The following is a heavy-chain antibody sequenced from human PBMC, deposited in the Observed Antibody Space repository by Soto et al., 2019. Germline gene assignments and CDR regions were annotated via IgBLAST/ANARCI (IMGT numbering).Heavy chain of an antibody. V-gene: IGHV4-30-2*01. CDR3: AGMPYTSGLRFDP. CDR1: GGSISSGGYS. J-gene: IGHJ5*02. CDR2: IYQSGIT. Sequence: SETRSLTCAVSGGSISSGGYSWSWILQPPGKGLEWIGYIYQSGITYYNPSLASRVSISLDRSNNQCSLKLKSVTAADTAVYFCAGMPYTSGLRFDPWGPGTLVTVSS. D-gene: IGHD6-19*01.